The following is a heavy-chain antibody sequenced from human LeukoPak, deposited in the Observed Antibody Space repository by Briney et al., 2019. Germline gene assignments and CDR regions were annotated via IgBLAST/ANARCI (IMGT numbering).Heavy chain of an antibody. CDR2: IYYSGST. Sequence: PSETLSLTCTVSGGSISSHYWSWIRQPPGKGLEWIGYIYYSGSTNYNPSLKSRVTISVDTSKNQFSLRLSSVTAADTAVYYCARDGYSGSSLFDYWGQGTLVTVSS. J-gene: IGHJ4*02. CDR1: GGSISSHY. CDR3: ARDGYSGSSLFDY. D-gene: IGHD1-26*01. V-gene: IGHV4-59*11.